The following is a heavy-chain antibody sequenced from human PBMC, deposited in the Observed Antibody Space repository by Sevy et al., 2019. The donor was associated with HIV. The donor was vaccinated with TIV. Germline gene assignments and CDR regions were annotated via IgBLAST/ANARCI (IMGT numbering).Heavy chain of an antibody. D-gene: IGHD3-16*01. Sequence: GGSLRLSCAASRLSFREHAFHWVRQAPGKGLEWLAVVSYDGVNTFYADSVKGRFTLSRDSSRNTVYLQMHSLRPEDTAMYYGARDGMGDTDYVWGMGYFDFWGQGALVTVSS. CDR1: RLSFREHA. V-gene: IGHV3-30-3*01. CDR3: ARDGMGDTDYVWGMGYFDF. CDR2: VSYDGVNT. J-gene: IGHJ4*02.